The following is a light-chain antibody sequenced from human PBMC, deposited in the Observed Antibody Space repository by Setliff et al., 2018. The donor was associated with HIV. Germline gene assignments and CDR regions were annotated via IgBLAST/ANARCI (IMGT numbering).Light chain of an antibody. Sequence: QSALTQPASVSGSPGQSITISCSGTNSDIGSHDYVSWYQQRPGKAPKLIIFSVTYRPSGVSDRFSGSKSGNTASLTISGLQPEDEAGYYCASHRDTNTLEVFGTGTKVTVL. V-gene: IGLV2-14*03. CDR3: ASHRDTNTLEV. CDR2: SVT. CDR1: NSDIGSHDY. J-gene: IGLJ1*01.